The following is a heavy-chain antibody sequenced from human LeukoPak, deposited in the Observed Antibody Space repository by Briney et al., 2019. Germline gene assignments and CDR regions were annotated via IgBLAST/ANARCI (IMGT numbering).Heavy chain of an antibody. V-gene: IGHV1-8*03. J-gene: IGHJ4*02. Sequence: ASVKVSCKASGYTFTSYDINWVRQATGQGLEWMGWMNPNSGNTGCAQKFQGRVTITRNTSISTAYMELSSLRSEDTAVYYCARYSSSSFDYWGQGTLVTVSS. D-gene: IGHD6-6*01. CDR2: MNPNSGNT. CDR1: GYTFTSYD. CDR3: ARYSSSSFDY.